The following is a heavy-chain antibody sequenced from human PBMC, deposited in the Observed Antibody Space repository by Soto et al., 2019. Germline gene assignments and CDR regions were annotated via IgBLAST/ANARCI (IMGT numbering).Heavy chain of an antibody. CDR1: GFTFSNYG. CDR2: ISSDGSNR. CDR3: AKAYFDFWSGSHYYQYGMDV. D-gene: IGHD3-3*01. V-gene: IGHV3-30*18. J-gene: IGHJ6*02. Sequence: QVQLVESGGGVVQPGKSLRLSCAASGFTFSNYGMHWARQAPGKGLEWVAVISSDGSNRYYGDSVKGRFTISRDDSKNTLYLQMNSLRGEDTALYYCAKAYFDFWSGSHYYQYGMDVWGQGTTVNVSS.